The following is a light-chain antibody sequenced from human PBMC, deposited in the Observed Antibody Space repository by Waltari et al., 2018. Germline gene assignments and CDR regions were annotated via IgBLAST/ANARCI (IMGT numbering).Light chain of an antibody. Sequence: QSALTQPPSVSGSPGQSVTTPCSGTGRALGSYNRVSWYQHSPGPAPRLMIYEVNRRPSGVPDRFSGSKSGNTASLTISGLQAEDEADYYCSSYTTSTTQVFGTGTKVTVL. CDR3: SSYTTSTTQV. V-gene: IGLV2-18*02. CDR1: GRALGSYNR. CDR2: EVN. J-gene: IGLJ1*01.